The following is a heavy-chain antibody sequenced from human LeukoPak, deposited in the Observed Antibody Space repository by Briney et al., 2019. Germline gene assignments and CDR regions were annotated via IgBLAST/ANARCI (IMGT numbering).Heavy chain of an antibody. CDR1: GFTFDDYA. Sequence: PGGSLRLSCAASGFTFDDYAMHWVRQAPGKGLEWVSGISWNSGSIGYADSVEGRFTISRDNAKNSLYLQMNSLRAEDTALYYCAKDLFGPRGYWGQGTLVTVSS. D-gene: IGHD3-10*02. V-gene: IGHV3-9*01. J-gene: IGHJ4*02. CDR2: ISWNSGSI. CDR3: AKDLFGPRGY.